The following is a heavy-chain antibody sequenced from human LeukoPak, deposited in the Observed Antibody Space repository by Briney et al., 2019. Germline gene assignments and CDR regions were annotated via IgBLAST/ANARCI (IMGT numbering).Heavy chain of an antibody. V-gene: IGHV3-23*01. CDR2: ISGSGGST. D-gene: IGHD2-15*01. Sequence: GGSLRLSCAASGFTFSSYGMSWVRQAPGKGLEWVSAISGSGGSTYYADSVKGRFTISRDNAKNSLYLQMNSLRAEDTAVYYCAKAMVAAPDGAFDIWGQGTMVTVSS. CDR3: AKAMVAAPDGAFDI. CDR1: GFTFSSYG. J-gene: IGHJ3*02.